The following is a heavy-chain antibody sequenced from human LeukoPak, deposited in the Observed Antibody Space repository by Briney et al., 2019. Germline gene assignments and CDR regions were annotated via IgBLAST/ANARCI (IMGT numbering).Heavy chain of an antibody. CDR3: ARVLHQGFWSGSYYYYGMDV. J-gene: IGHJ6*02. D-gene: IGHD3-3*01. CDR2: INPSGGST. Sequence: ASVKVSCKASGYTFTSYYMHWVRQAPGQGLEWMGIINPSGGSTSYAQKFQGRVTMTRDTSTSTVYMELSSLRSEDTAVYYCARVLHQGFWSGSYYYYGMDVWGQGTTVTVSS. CDR1: GYTFTSYY. V-gene: IGHV1-46*01.